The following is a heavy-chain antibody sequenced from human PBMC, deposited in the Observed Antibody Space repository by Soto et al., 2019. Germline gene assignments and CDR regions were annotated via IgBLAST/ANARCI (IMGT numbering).Heavy chain of an antibody. CDR1: GFTFDDYA. J-gene: IGHJ5*02. V-gene: IGHV3-9*01. CDR3: AKEGIAAAGDNWFDP. CDR2: ISWNSGSI. D-gene: IGHD6-13*01. Sequence: EVQLVESGGGLVQPGRSLRLSCAASGFTFDDYAMHWVRQAPGKGLEWVSGISWNSGSIGYADSVKGRFTISRDNAKNSLYLQMNSLRAEDTALYYCAKEGIAAAGDNWFDPWGQGTLVTVSS.